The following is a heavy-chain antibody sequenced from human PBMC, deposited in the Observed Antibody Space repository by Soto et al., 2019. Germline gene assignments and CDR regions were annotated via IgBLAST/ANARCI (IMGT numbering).Heavy chain of an antibody. CDR1: GFTFSTYS. CDR2: ISGTSSYI. Sequence: SLRLSCAASGFTFSTYSMNWVRQAPGKGLEWVSSISGTSSYIYYAASVKGRFTISRDNAKNSLYLQMSSLRAEDTAVYYCASAPGLYYFESWGQGTLVTVSS. CDR3: ASAPGLYYFES. V-gene: IGHV3-21*01. J-gene: IGHJ4*02.